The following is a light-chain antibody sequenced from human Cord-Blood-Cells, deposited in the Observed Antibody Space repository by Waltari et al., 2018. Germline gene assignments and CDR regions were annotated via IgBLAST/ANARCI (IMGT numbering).Light chain of an antibody. CDR3: QQRSNWPLT. V-gene: IGKV3-11*01. J-gene: IGKJ4*01. Sequence: IVLTQSPATLSLSPGERTTISCRASQSVSSYLALYQQKRGQAPRLLIYDASNSATGIPARFSGSGSGTDFTLTISSLEPEDFAVYYCQQRSNWPLTFGGGTKVEIK. CDR2: DAS. CDR1: QSVSSY.